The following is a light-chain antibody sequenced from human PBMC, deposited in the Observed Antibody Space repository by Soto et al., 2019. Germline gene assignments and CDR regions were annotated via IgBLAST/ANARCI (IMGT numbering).Light chain of an antibody. CDR3: QQYNNWPPVT. CDR2: AAS. V-gene: IGKV3-20*01. J-gene: IGKJ1*01. CDR1: QSVSSSY. Sequence: EIGFTQSPGTLSLSPGERATLSCRASQSVSSSYLAWYQQKPGQAPRLLIYAASSRATGIPDRFSGSGSGTDFTLTISSLQSEDFAVYYCQQYNNWPPVTFGQGTKVDIK.